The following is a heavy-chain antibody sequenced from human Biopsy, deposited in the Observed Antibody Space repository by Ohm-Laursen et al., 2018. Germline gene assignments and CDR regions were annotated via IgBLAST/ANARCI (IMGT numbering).Heavy chain of an antibody. CDR3: ARDGIVGARFNAFGI. CDR2: ISSSGSTI. CDR1: GFTFSNYA. D-gene: IGHD1-26*01. Sequence: SLRLSCTASGFTFSNYAMSWVRQAPGKGLEWVSYISSSGSTIYYADSVRGRFTISRDNAKNSLYLQMNSLRAEDTAVYYCARDGIVGARFNAFGIWGQGTMVTVSS. J-gene: IGHJ3*02. V-gene: IGHV3-48*03.